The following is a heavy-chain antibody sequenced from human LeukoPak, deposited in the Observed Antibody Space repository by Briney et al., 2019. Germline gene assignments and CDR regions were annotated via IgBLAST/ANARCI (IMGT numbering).Heavy chain of an antibody. D-gene: IGHD2-21*02. Sequence: SETLSLTCAVYGGSFSGYYWSWIRQPPGKGLEWIGEINHRGSTNYNPSLKSRVTISVDTSKNQFSLKLRSVMAADTAVYYCARAYCVGDCTVLHIYFDNWGQGTLVTVSS. J-gene: IGHJ4*02. CDR1: GGSFSGYY. CDR3: ARAYCVGDCTVLHIYFDN. CDR2: INHRGST. V-gene: IGHV4-34*01.